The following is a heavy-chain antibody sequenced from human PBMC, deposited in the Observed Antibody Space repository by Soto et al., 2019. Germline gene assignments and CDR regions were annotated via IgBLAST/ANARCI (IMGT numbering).Heavy chain of an antibody. D-gene: IGHD3-22*01. J-gene: IGHJ1*01. CDR1: GDTFTRYA. V-gene: IGHV1-3*01. Sequence: ASVKVSCKASGDTFTRYAIHWVRQAPGQRLECMGWINGGKGDTRYSQKFQGRVTLTRDTSASTVYMDLSSLRSDDTAVYYCATTCDSGTYCSPGCTEYFHHWGQGTLVIVSS. CDR3: ATTCDSGTYCSPGCTEYFHH. CDR2: INGGKGDT.